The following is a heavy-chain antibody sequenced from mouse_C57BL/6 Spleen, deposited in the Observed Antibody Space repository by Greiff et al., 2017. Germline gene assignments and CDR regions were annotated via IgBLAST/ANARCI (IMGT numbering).Heavy chain of an antibody. J-gene: IGHJ2*01. CDR3: GRRQGDNYVDY. CDR2: IHPSSGST. CDR1: GYTFTNYW. D-gene: IGHD6-1*01. Sequence: QVQLQQPGAELVKPGASVKLSCKASGYTFTNYWMDWVKQRPGQGLEWIGMIHPSSGSTNYNEKFKSKATLTVDKSSSTAYMQLSSLTSEYSAVYYCGRRQGDNYVDYWGQGTTLTVSS. V-gene: IGHV1-64*01.